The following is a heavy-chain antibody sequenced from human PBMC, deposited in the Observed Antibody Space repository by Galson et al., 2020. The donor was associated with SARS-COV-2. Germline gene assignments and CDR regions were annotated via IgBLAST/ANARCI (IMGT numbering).Heavy chain of an antibody. CDR3: ARGGWSLDY. CDR1: GGSMSSFY. J-gene: IGHJ4*02. Sequence: SETLSLTCTVSGGSMSSFYWSWIRQSPGKGLEWIGYIYYSGTTNYNPSLKSRVSISVDTSKNQFSLKPNSVTAADTAVYHCARGGWSLDYWGRGTLVTVSS. CDR2: IYYSGTT. V-gene: IGHV4-59*01.